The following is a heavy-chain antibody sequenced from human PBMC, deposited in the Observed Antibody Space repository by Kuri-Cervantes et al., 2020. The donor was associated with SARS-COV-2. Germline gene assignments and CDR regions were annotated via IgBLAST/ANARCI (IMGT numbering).Heavy chain of an antibody. J-gene: IGHJ3*02. D-gene: IGHD2-2*01. CDR2: INHSGST. Sequence: SETLSLTCAVYGGSFSGYYWSWIGQPPGKGLEWIGEINHSGSTNYNPSLKSRVTISVDTSKNQFSLKLSSVTAAHTAVYYCANTIVVVPAASPDAFDIWGQGTMVTVSS. CDR3: ANTIVVVPAASPDAFDI. CDR1: GGSFSGYY. V-gene: IGHV4-34*01.